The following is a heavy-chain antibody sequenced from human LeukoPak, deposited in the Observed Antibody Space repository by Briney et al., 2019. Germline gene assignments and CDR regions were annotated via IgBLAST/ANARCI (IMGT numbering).Heavy chain of an antibody. CDR3: ARASRFGEILETFDY. CDR2: ISHSGST. J-gene: IGHJ4*02. CDR1: GYSISSAYY. Sequence: PSETLSLTCIVSGYSISSAYYWGWIRQPPGKGLEWIGSISHSGSTYYNPSLKSRVTISVDTSKNQFFLKLSSVTAADTAVYYCARASRFGEILETFDYWGQGTLVTVSS. V-gene: IGHV4-38-2*02. D-gene: IGHD3-10*01.